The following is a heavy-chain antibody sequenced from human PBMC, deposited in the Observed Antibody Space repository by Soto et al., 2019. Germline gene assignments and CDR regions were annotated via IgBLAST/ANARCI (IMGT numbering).Heavy chain of an antibody. V-gene: IGHV1-69*02. D-gene: IGHD4-4*01. J-gene: IGHJ3*02. CDR2: IIPSLGIA. CDR1: GGTFSSYT. CDR3: ARKGTVTTLGAFDI. Sequence: QVQLVQSGAEVKKPGSSVKVSCKASGGTFSSYTISGVRQAPGQGLEWMGRIIPSLGIANYAQKFQGRVTHTADKSTSTAYMELSSLRSEDTAVYYCARKGTVTTLGAFDIWGQGTMVTVSS.